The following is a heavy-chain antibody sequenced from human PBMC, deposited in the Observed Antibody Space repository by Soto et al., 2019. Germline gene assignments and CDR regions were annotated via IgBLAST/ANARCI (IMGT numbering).Heavy chain of an antibody. V-gene: IGHV3-23*01. J-gene: IGHJ6*02. CDR1: GFTFSSYA. CDR2: ISGSGGGT. CDR3: AKIGDRGVIITPYGMDV. D-gene: IGHD3-10*01. Sequence: PGGSLRLSCAASGFTFSSYAMSWVRQAPGKGLEWVSAISGSGGGTYYADSVKGRFTISRDNSKNTLYLQMNSLRAEDTAVYYCAKIGDRGVIITPYGMDVWGQGTTVTVSS.